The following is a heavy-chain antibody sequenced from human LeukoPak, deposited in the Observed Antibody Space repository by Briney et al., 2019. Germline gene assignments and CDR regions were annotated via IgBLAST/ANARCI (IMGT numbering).Heavy chain of an antibody. D-gene: IGHD2-15*01. CDR2: ISNSGGNT. J-gene: IGHJ4*02. CDR1: GFTFSSYA. Sequence: GGSLRLSCAASGFTFSSYAMSWVRQAPGKGLEWVSVISNSGGNTYYADSVKGRFTISRDNSKNTLYLQMNSLRAEDTAVYYCAKDSGGGVNSPINYWGQGTLVTVSP. CDR3: AKDSGGGVNSPINY. V-gene: IGHV3-23*01.